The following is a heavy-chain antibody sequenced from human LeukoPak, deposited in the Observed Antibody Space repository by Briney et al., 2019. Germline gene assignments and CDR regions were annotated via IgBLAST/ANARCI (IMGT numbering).Heavy chain of an antibody. CDR1: GYSFTSYW. Sequence: GESLKISCKGSGYSFTSYWIGWVRQMPGKGLEWMGTIYPGDSDTRYSPSFQGQVTISADKSISTAYLQWSSLKASDTAMYYCARPYGRVAGKRNHAFDIWGQGTMVTVSS. V-gene: IGHV5-51*01. D-gene: IGHD6-19*01. J-gene: IGHJ3*02. CDR3: ARPYGRVAGKRNHAFDI. CDR2: IYPGDSDT.